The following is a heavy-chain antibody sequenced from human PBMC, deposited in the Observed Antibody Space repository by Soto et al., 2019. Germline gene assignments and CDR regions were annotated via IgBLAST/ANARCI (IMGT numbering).Heavy chain of an antibody. D-gene: IGHD1-7*01. CDR2: IHYSGNT. V-gene: IGHV4-61*01. Sequence: AEALSLTCDVSGRSASIGRSYLIWLRQPPGKGLEWIRYIHYSGNTHHNPALKSRVTIAVDTSKNPFSLKLSSVTAAGTAVYYCTRANYASNAFDIWGQGTTVTVS. J-gene: IGHJ3*02. CDR3: TRANYASNAFDI. CDR1: GRSASIGRSY.